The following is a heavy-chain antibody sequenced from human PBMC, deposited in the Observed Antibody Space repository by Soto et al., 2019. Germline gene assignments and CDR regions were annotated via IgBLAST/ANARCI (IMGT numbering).Heavy chain of an antibody. CDR2: IYYSGST. Sequence: SETLSLTCTVSGGSISSGGYYWSWIRQHPGKGLEWIGYIYYSGSTYYNPSLKGRVTISVDTSKNQFSLKLSSVTAADTAVYYCARQRTNYDFWSGYSQGYGMDVWGQGTTVTVSS. J-gene: IGHJ6*02. CDR1: GGSISSGGYY. V-gene: IGHV4-31*03. D-gene: IGHD3-3*01. CDR3: ARQRTNYDFWSGYSQGYGMDV.